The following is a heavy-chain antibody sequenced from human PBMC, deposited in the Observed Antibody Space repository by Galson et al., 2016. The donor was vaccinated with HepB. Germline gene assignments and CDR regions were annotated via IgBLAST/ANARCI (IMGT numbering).Heavy chain of an antibody. CDR2: IYYSGST. CDR3: ARGSYYDRSGYYFAFDI. J-gene: IGHJ3*02. V-gene: IGHV4-59*01. D-gene: IGHD3-22*01. CDR1: GGAISNYY. Sequence: SETLSLTCTVSGGAISNYYWTWIRQPPGKGLEWIGYIYYSGSTNYNPSLKSRVTISEDTSKNQFSLKLSSVTAADTAVYYCARGSYYDRSGYYFAFDIWGQGTMVTVSS.